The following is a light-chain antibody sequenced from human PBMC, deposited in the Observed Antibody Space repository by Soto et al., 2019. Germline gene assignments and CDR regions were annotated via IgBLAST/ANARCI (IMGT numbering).Light chain of an antibody. Sequence: DIQMTQSPSTLSASVGDIVTITCRASQTISSWLVWYQQKPGKAPRLLIYDASSLKSGVPPRFSGSGSGTECTLSISSLQPDDFATYFCQQYKSYLLTFGGGTKVDIK. V-gene: IGKV1-5*01. J-gene: IGKJ4*01. CDR3: QQYKSYLLT. CDR2: DAS. CDR1: QTISSW.